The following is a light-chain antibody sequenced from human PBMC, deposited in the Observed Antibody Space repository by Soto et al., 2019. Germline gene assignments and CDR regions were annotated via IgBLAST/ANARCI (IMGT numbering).Light chain of an antibody. V-gene: IGKV3-20*01. Sequence: EFVLTQSPGTLSLSPGERATLSCRASQSVSSSSLAWYQQKPGQAPRLLIYGASSRATGIPDRFSGSGSGTDFTLTISRLEPEDFAVYYCQQYGSSLYTFGQGTKLELK. CDR1: QSVSSSS. CDR2: GAS. CDR3: QQYGSSLYT. J-gene: IGKJ2*01.